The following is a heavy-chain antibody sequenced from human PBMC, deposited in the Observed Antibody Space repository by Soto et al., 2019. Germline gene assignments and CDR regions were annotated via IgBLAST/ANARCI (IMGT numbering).Heavy chain of an antibody. D-gene: IGHD3-10*01. CDR1: GFTFSSYG. CDR2: IWYDGSNK. Sequence: QVQLVESGGGVVQPGRSLRLSCAASGFTFSSYGMHWVRQAPGKGLEWVAVIWYDGSNKYYADSVKGRFTISRDNSKNTLYLQMNSLRAEDTAVYYCARDRVVRGDHYGMDVWGQGTTVTVSS. V-gene: IGHV3-33*01. J-gene: IGHJ6*02. CDR3: ARDRVVRGDHYGMDV.